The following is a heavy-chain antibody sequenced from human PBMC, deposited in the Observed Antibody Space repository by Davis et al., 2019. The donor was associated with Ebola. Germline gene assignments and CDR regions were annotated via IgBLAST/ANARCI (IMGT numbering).Heavy chain of an antibody. D-gene: IGHD6-19*01. V-gene: IGHV3-9*01. CDR3: AKDIGSSGWTFDY. J-gene: IGHJ4*02. Sequence: GGSLRLSCAASGFTFSSYWMHWVRQAPGKGLEWVSGISWNSGSIGYADSVKGRFTISRDNAKNSLYLQMNSLRAEDTALYYCAKDIGSSGWTFDYWGQGTLVTVSS. CDR1: GFTFSSYW. CDR2: ISWNSGSI.